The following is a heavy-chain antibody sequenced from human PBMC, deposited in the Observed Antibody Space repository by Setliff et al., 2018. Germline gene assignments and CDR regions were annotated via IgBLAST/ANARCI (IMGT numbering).Heavy chain of an antibody. J-gene: IGHJ6*03. CDR3: ARVTGFSYVDV. CDR1: GDSISRAKYY. V-gene: IGHV4-61*02. Sequence: SETLSLTCTVSGDSISRAKYYWSWIRQSAGKGLECLGRIYTDGSTKYNPSLNSRVTLLIDTAKNQISLRLSSVTAADTAVYFCARVTGFSYVDVWGKGTTVTVSS. CDR2: IYTDGST. D-gene: IGHD3-3*01.